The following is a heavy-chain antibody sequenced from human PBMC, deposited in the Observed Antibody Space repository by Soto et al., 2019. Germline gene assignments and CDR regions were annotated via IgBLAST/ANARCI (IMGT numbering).Heavy chain of an antibody. V-gene: IGHV3-11*01. CDR3: ARAYSDAFDI. D-gene: IGHD2-15*01. CDR2: ITSSGSAV. J-gene: IGHJ3*02. CDR1: GFTFSDYY. Sequence: LRLSCAASGFTFSDYYMTWIRQAPGKGLEYISYITSSGSAVYYADSVKGRFTISRDNAKNSLYLQMSTLRAEDTAVYYCARAYSDAFDIWGQGTMVTVSS.